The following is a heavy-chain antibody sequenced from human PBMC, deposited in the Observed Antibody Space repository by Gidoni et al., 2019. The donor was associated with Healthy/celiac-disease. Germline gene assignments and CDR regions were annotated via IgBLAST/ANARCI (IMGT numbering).Heavy chain of an antibody. J-gene: IGHJ6*02. CDR2: IYTSGST. CDR1: GGPISSGRYH. D-gene: IGHD2-2*01. Sequence: QVQLQASGPGLVKPSQTLSLTCTVSGGPISSGRYHCSWIRQPAGKGLEWIGRIYTSGSTNYNPSLKSRVTISVDTSKNQFSLKLSSVTAADTAVYYCARADCSSTSCKVYYYYGMDVWGQGTTVTVSS. V-gene: IGHV4-61*02. CDR3: ARADCSSTSCKVYYYYGMDV.